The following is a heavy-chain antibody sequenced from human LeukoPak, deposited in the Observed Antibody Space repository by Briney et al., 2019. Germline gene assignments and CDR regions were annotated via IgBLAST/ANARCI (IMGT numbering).Heavy chain of an antibody. V-gene: IGHV3-74*01. CDR3: ARDRNYDFWSGSLLDY. CDR1: GFTFSSYW. J-gene: IGHJ4*02. D-gene: IGHD3-3*01. Sequence: GGSLRLSCAASGFTFSSYWMHWVRQAPGKGLVWVSRINTDGSSTSYADSVKGRFTISRDNAKNTLYLQMNSLRAEDTAVYYCARDRNYDFWSGSLLDYWGQGTLVPVSS. CDR2: INTDGSST.